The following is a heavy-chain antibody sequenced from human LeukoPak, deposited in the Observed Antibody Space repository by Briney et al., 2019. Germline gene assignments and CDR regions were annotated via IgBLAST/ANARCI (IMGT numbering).Heavy chain of an antibody. CDR3: ARAMDV. J-gene: IGHJ6*02. CDR1: GFNFNNYW. Sequence: GGSLRLSCAASGFNFNNYWMSWVRQAPGKGLEWVANIKQDESEEYYVDSVKGRFTISRDNAKNSLYLQMNSLRAEDTAVYYCARAMDVWGQGTTVTVFS. CDR2: IKQDESEE. V-gene: IGHV3-7*03.